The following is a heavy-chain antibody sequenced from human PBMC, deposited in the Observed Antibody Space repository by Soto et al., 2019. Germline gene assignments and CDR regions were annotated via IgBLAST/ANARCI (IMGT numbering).Heavy chain of an antibody. Sequence: SETLSLTCTVSGGSISSGGYYWSWIRQHPGKGLEWIGYIYYSGSTYYNPSLKSRVTISVDTSKNQFSLKLSSVTAADTAVYYCARSVGCSGGSCPNWFDPWGQGTLVTAPQ. D-gene: IGHD2-15*01. J-gene: IGHJ5*02. CDR1: GGSISSGGYY. CDR2: IYYSGST. V-gene: IGHV4-31*03. CDR3: ARSVGCSGGSCPNWFDP.